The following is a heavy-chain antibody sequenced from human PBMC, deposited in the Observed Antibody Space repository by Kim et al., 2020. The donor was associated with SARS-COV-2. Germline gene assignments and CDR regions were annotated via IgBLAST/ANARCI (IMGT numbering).Heavy chain of an antibody. CDR1: GGSISSYY. J-gene: IGHJ3*02. CDR2: IYYSGST. V-gene: IGHV4-59*08. D-gene: IGHD2-15*01. CDR3: ARRSLGYCSGGSCYSAFDI. Sequence: SETLSLTCTVSGGSISSYYWSWIRQPPGKGLEWIGYIYYSGSTNYNPSPKSRVTISVDTSKNQFSLKLSSVTAADTAVYYCARRSLGYCSGGSCYSAFDIWGLGTMVTVSS.